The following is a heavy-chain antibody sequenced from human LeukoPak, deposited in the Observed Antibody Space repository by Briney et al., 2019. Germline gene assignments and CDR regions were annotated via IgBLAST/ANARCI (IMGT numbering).Heavy chain of an antibody. J-gene: IGHJ4*02. CDR1: GFTFGSFA. V-gene: IGHV3-23*01. D-gene: IGHD5-18*01. CDR3: GKTTAGYSSGQKPAWPVDY. CDR2: IFGSGGSP. Sequence: GGALRLCCEASGFTFGSFAMYRVRQAPGKGLDWIAGIFGSGGSPHYADSVKGRFTISRDNSKNTVYLQINSLRAEDTAVYYCGKTTAGYSSGQKPAWPVDYWGQGTLVTVSS.